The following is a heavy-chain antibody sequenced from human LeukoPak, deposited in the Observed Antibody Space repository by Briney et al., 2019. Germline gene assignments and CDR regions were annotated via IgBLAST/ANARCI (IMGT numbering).Heavy chain of an antibody. Sequence: GGSRRPSCAASGFTFNTYNMCWVRQAPGKGLEWVSSISTTSYIYYADSVEGRFTVSRDNAQNSLFLQMSSLRAEDTAVYYCARVVSAARSLPYYYYMDVWGKGTTVTVSS. V-gene: IGHV3-21*01. CDR1: GFTFNTYN. CDR2: ISTTSYI. D-gene: IGHD6-6*01. J-gene: IGHJ6*03. CDR3: ARVVSAARSLPYYYYMDV.